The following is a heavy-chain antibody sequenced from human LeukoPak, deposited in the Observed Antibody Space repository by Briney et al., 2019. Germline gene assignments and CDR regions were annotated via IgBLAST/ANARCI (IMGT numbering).Heavy chain of an antibody. CDR2: IIPILGIA. CDR3: ARAYSYYYDSSGYSDAFDI. J-gene: IGHJ3*02. D-gene: IGHD3-22*01. V-gene: IGHV1-69*04. Sequence: SVKVSCKASGGTFSSYAISWVRQAPGQGLEWMGRIIPILGIANYAQKFQGRVTITADKSTSTAYIELSSLRSEDTAVYYCARAYSYYYDSSGYSDAFDIWGQGTMVAVSS. CDR1: GGTFSSYA.